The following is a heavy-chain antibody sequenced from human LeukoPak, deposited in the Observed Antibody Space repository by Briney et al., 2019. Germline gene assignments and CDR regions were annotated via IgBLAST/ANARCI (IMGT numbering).Heavy chain of an antibody. V-gene: IGHV1-69*01. CDR1: GGTFSSYA. CDR2: IIPIFGTA. Sequence: SVKVSCKASGGTFSSYAISWVRQAPGQGLEWMGGIIPIFGTANYAQKFQGRVTITADESKSTAYMELSSLRSEDTAVYYCARPVGSKDAFDIWGQGTMVTVSS. J-gene: IGHJ3*02. CDR3: ARPVGSKDAFDI. D-gene: IGHD1-26*01.